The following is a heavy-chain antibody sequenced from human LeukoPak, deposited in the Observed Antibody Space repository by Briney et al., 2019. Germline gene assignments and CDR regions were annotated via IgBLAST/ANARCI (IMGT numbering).Heavy chain of an antibody. D-gene: IGHD3-3*01. CDR2: IIPLFGST. J-gene: IGHJ4*02. V-gene: IGHV1-69*05. CDR1: GGTLSYHA. Sequence: ASVKVSCKASGGTLSYHAVSWVRQAPGQGLEWMGGIIPLFGSTKYTQKFQGRVTITTDESTSAAYMELSSLRSDDTAVYYCARSTPPGITIFGVVKGYFDYWGQGTLVTVSS. CDR3: ARSTPPGITIFGVVKGYFDY.